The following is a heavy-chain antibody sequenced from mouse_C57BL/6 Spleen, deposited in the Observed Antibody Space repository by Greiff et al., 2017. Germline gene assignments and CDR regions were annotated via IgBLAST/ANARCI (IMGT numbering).Heavy chain of an antibody. CDR1: GYTFTSYW. D-gene: IGHD2-5*01. Sequence: VQLQQPGAELVKPGASVKLSCKASGYTFTSYWMQWVKQRPGQGLEWIGEIDPSESYTNYNQKFKGKATLTVDTSSSTAYMQLSSLTSEDSAVYYCARYYSNYEFAYWGQGTLVTVSA. CDR2: IDPSESYT. CDR3: ARYYSNYEFAY. V-gene: IGHV1-50*01. J-gene: IGHJ3*01.